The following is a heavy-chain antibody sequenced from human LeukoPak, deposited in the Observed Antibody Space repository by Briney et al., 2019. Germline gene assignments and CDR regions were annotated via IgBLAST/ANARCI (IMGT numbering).Heavy chain of an antibody. CDR2: ISYDGGKT. V-gene: IGHV3-30*19. D-gene: IGHD3-3*01. J-gene: IGHJ4*02. CDR1: GFTFSSYG. CDR3: ARGFNDFWSGSQLEY. Sequence: PGGSLRLSCAASGFTFSSYGMHWVRQAPGKGLQWLAVISYDGGKTYYADSVEGRFTISRDNSKSTVYLEINSLRSEDTAIYYCARGFNDFWSGSQLEYWGQGTLVTVSS.